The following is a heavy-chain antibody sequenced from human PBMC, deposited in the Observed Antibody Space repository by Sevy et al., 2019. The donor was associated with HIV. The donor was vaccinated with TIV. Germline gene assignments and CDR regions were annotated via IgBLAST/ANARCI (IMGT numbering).Heavy chain of an antibody. Sequence: GGSLRLSCAASGFTFDDYTMHWVRQAPGKGLEWVSLISWDGGSTYYADSVKGRLTIYRDNSKNSLYLQRNSLRTEYTALYYCAKDLEDYYDSSGSSMGFDYWGQGTLVTVSS. V-gene: IGHV3-43*01. CDR3: AKDLEDYYDSSGSSMGFDY. D-gene: IGHD3-22*01. CDR2: ISWDGGST. CDR1: GFTFDDYT. J-gene: IGHJ4*02.